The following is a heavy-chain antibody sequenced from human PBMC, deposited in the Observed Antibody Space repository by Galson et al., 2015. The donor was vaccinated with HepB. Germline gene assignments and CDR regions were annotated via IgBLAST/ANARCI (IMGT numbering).Heavy chain of an antibody. CDR2: INSDGSST. J-gene: IGHJ5*02. V-gene: IGHV3-74*01. D-gene: IGHD6-13*01. CDR3: ARDKVPHYSSSWSNWFDP. Sequence: SLRLSCAASGFTFSSYWMHWVRQAPGKGLVWVSRINSDGSSTSYADFVKGRFTISRDNAKNTLYLQMNSLRAEDTAVYYCARDKVPHYSSSWSNWFDPWGQGTLVTVSS. CDR1: GFTFSSYW.